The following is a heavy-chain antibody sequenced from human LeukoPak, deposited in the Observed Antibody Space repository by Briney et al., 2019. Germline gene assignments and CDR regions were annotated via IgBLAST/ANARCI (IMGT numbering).Heavy chain of an antibody. V-gene: IGHV3-30*02. D-gene: IGHD3-10*02. CDR2: IQYDEGNK. CDR1: GFPFSRHG. J-gene: IGHJ4*02. CDR3: AKDNPVLDY. Sequence: PGGALRLSCVASGFPFSRHGMHWVRQAPDKGLEGVSFIQYDEGNKFYEASVRGLFTISRHISKNTLYLQMNSLRAEDTAVYFCAKDNPVLDYWGQGTLVTVSS.